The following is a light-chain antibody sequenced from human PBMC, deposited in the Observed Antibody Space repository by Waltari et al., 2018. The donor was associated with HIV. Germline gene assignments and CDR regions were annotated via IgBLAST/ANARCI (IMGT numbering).Light chain of an antibody. CDR1: SSDVGGYKY. CDR3: SSYTSSSTLYV. J-gene: IGLJ1*01. CDR2: GVS. V-gene: IGLV2-14*01. Sequence: QSALTQPASVSGSPGQSITISCTGTSSDVGGYKYASWYQQHPGKAPKLMIYGVSNRPSVVSNRFSGSKSGNTASLTSSGLQAEDEADYYCSSYTSSSTLYVFGTGTKVTVL.